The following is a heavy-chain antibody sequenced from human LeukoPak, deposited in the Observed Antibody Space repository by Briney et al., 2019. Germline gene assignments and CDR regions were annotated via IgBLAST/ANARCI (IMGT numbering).Heavy chain of an antibody. CDR3: ARDNDDSSGYGFDY. D-gene: IGHD3-22*01. J-gene: IGHJ4*02. CDR1: GFTFDDYA. CDR2: ISWNSGTI. V-gene: IGHV3-9*01. Sequence: GGSLRLSCAASGFTFDDYAMHWVRQAPGQGLEWDSSISWNSGTIGYADSVKGRFTISRDNAKNSLYLQMNSLRAEDTAVYYCARDNDDSSGYGFDYWGQGTLVTVSS.